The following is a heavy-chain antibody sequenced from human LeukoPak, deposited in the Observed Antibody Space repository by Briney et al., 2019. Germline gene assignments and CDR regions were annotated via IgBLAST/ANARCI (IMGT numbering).Heavy chain of an antibody. CDR2: ISTSGTTT. CDR3: ARDWRFGELFPAY. CDR1: GYTFSSYW. Sequence: GGSLRLSCTASGYTFSSYWMNCVREAPGKGLEWVSYISTSGTTTYYADSVKGRFTISRDNAKNSLYLQMNSLRDEDTAVYYCARDWRFGELFPAYWGQGTLVTVSS. J-gene: IGHJ4*02. V-gene: IGHV3-48*02. D-gene: IGHD3-10*01.